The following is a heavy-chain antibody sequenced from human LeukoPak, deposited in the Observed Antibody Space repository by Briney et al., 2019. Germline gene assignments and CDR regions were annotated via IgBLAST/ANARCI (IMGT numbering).Heavy chain of an antibody. Sequence: GGSLRLSCAASGVSFSVYAMSWVRQAPGKGLEWVGSISGSGGRTYYTNSVKGRFTISRENFKTTVYLEMNNLGAEDTVLYYCAKGGQDFDFWRFDYWGQGNLVIVSS. CDR2: ISGSGGRT. CDR3: AKGGQDFDFWRFDY. D-gene: IGHD3-3*01. V-gene: IGHV3-23*01. J-gene: IGHJ4*02. CDR1: GVSFSVYA.